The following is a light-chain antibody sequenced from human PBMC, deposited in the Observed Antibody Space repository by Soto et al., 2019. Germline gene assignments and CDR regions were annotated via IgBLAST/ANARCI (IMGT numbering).Light chain of an antibody. Sequence: QSALTQPRSVSGSPGQSVTISCTGTTYDVGDYKYVSWYRQHPGKAPKLMIHDISERPSGVPDRFSGSKSGNTASLTISGLQAEDEADYYCCSYAGSYSYVFGTGTKLTVL. CDR1: TYDVGDYKY. CDR3: CSYAGSYSYV. J-gene: IGLJ1*01. CDR2: DIS. V-gene: IGLV2-11*01.